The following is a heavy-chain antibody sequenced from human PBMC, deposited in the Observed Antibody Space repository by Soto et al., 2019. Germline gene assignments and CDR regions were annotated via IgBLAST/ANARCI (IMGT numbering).Heavy chain of an antibody. V-gene: IGHV1-58*01. CDR1: GLTFIDSA. J-gene: IGHJ3*02. CDR2: IVVGSGNT. CDR3: AEEVLTYYYESSGYYFDGFDT. Sequence: ASVKVSCKASGLTFIDSAVQWVRQTRGHRLDWIGWIVVGSGNTNYAQEFQGRVSITRDMSTNTVYMELRSLRSEDSAVFYCAEEVLTYYYESSGYYFDGFDTWGPGTMVTVSS. D-gene: IGHD3-22*01.